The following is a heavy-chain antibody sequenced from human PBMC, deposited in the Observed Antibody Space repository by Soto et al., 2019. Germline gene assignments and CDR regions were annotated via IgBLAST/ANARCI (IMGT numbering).Heavy chain of an antibody. J-gene: IGHJ4*02. CDR2: ISYDGSNK. CDR1: GFTFSSYA. D-gene: IGHD1-1*01. V-gene: IGHV3-30-3*01. Sequence: QVQLVESGGGVVQPGRSLRLSCAASGFTFSSYAMHWVRQAPGKGLEWVAVISYDGSNKYYADSVKGRFTISRDNSKNTLWLQMNSLRPENTAVYYCARARWGGTLKSFDYWGQGTLVTVSS. CDR3: ARARWGGTLKSFDY.